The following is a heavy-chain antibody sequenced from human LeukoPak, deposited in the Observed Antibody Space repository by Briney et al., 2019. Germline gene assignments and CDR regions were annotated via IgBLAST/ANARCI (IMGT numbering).Heavy chain of an antibody. J-gene: IGHJ4*02. CDR2: IYSGGST. CDR1: EFSVGSNY. Sequence: GGSLRLSCAASEFSVGSNYMTSVRQAPGKGLEWVSLIYSGGSTYYADSVKGRFTISRDNSKNTLYLQMNSLRAEDTAVYYCARDTYGGNSPEAFWGQGTLVTVSS. V-gene: IGHV3-66*01. D-gene: IGHD4-23*01. CDR3: ARDTYGGNSPEAF.